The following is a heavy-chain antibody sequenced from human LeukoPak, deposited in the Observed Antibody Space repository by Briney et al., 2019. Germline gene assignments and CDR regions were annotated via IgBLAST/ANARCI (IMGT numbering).Heavy chain of an antibody. D-gene: IGHD3-16*01. CDR2: ISDSGDST. Sequence: GGSLRLSCAASGFTFSVYAMSWVRQAPGKGLEWVSTISDSGDSTYYADPVKGRFTISRDNSNNTLYLQMNSLRAEDTAVYYCAKLGGHPLHNYYVGVWGKGTTVAVSS. J-gene: IGHJ6*03. V-gene: IGHV3-23*01. CDR1: GFTFSVYA. CDR3: AKLGGHPLHNYYVGV.